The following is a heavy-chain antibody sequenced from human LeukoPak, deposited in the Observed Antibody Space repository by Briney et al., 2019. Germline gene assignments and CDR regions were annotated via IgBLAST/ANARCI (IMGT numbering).Heavy chain of an antibody. CDR2: IYTSGST. D-gene: IGHD6-6*01. CDR1: GASISSYY. CDR3: ARESYSSSYLFDF. V-gene: IGHV4-4*07. Sequence: TSETLSLTCTVSGASISSYYWSWIRQPAGKGLEWIGRIYTSGSTNYNPSLKSRVTMSVDTSKTQISLKVNSVTAADTAVYYCARESYSSSYLFDFWGQGTLVTVSS. J-gene: IGHJ4*02.